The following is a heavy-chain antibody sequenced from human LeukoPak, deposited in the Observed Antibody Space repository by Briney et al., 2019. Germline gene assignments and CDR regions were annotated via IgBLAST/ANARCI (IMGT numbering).Heavy chain of an antibody. D-gene: IGHD2-21*01. CDR2: ISSSGSTI. J-gene: IGHJ4*02. V-gene: IGHV3-11*04. Sequence: SGGSLRLSCAASGFTFSDYYMSWIRQAPGKGLEWVSYISSSGSTIYYADSVKGRFTISRDNAKNSLYLQMNSLRAEDTAVYYCARAELFAIIFDYWGQGTLVTVSS. CDR3: ARAELFAIIFDY. CDR1: GFTFSDYY.